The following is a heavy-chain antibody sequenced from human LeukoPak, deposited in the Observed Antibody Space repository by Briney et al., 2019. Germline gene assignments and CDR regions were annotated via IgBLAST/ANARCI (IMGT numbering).Heavy chain of an antibody. CDR3: ARGEPGWGSGSYYYNWFDP. CDR2: IYTSGST. Sequence: SETLSLTCTVSGGSISSYYWSWIRQPAGKGLEWIGRIYTSGSTNYNPSLKSRVTISVDTSKNQFSLKLSSVTAADTAVYYCARGEPGWGSGSYYYNWFDPWGQGTLVTVSS. J-gene: IGHJ5*02. D-gene: IGHD3-10*01. CDR1: GGSISSYY. V-gene: IGHV4-4*07.